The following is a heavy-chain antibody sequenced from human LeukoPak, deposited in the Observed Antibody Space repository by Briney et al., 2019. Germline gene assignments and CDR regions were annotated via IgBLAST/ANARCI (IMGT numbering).Heavy chain of an antibody. CDR3: ARASGYSYGPRGNYFDY. J-gene: IGHJ4*02. CDR2: ISYDGSNK. V-gene: IGHV3-30*04. CDR1: GFTFSSYA. D-gene: IGHD5-18*01. Sequence: QTGRSLRLSCAASGFTFSSYAMHWVRQAPGKGLEWVAVISYDGSNKYYADSVKGRFTISRDNSKNTLYLQMNSLRAEDTAVYYCARASGYSYGPRGNYFDYWGQGTLVIVSS.